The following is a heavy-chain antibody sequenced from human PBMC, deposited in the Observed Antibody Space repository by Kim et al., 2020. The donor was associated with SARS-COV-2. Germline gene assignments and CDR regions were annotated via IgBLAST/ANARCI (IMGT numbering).Heavy chain of an antibody. V-gene: IGHV3-33*01. D-gene: IGHD3-10*01. CDR1: GFTFSSYG. J-gene: IGHJ3*02. CDR2: IWYDGSNK. CDR3: ARDYGSGTYPGAFDI. Sequence: GGSLRLSCAASGFTFSSYGMHWVRQAPGKGLEWVAVIWYDGSNKYYADSVKGRFTISRDNSKNTLYLQMNSLRAEDTAVYYCARDYGSGTYPGAFDIWGQGTMATVSS.